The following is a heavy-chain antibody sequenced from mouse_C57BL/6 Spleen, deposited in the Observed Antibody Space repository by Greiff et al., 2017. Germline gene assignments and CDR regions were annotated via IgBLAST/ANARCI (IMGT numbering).Heavy chain of an antibody. V-gene: IGHV5-9*01. CDR1: GFTFSSYT. Sequence: DVMLVESGGGLVKPGGSLKLSCAASGFTFSSYTMSWVRQTPEKRLEWVATISGGGGNTYYPDSVKGRFTISRDNAKNTLYLQMSSLRSEDTALYYCARQGITTVVATYYFDYWGQGTTLTVSS. CDR2: ISGGGGNT. CDR3: ARQGITTVVATYYFDY. J-gene: IGHJ2*01. D-gene: IGHD1-1*01.